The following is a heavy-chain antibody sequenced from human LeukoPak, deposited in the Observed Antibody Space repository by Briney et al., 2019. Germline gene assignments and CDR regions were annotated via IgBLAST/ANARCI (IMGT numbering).Heavy chain of an antibody. CDR2: IRSKAYGGTT. V-gene: IGHV3-49*04. CDR3: TRDSSGYDSNDY. D-gene: IGHD5-12*01. CDR1: GFTFGDYA. J-gene: IGHJ4*02. Sequence: PGRSLRLSCTASGFTFGDYAMSWVRQAPGKGLEWVGFIRSKAYGGTTEYAASVKGRFTISRDDSKSIAYLQMNSLKTGDTAVYYCTRDSSGYDSNDYWGQGTLVTVSS.